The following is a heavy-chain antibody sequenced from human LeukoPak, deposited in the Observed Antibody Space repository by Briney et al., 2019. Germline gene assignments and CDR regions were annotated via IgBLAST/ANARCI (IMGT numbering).Heavy chain of an antibody. CDR3: ARDMAPAGLFFDY. D-gene: IGHD6-13*01. J-gene: IGHJ4*02. Sequence: GGSLRLSCAASGFTLSSYWMSWVRQAPGKGLEWVANIKYDGSEKDYVDSVKGRFTISRDNAKNSLYLQMDSLRAEDTAVYYCARDMAPAGLFFDYWGQGTLVTVSS. CDR1: GFTLSSYW. CDR2: IKYDGSEK. V-gene: IGHV3-7*01.